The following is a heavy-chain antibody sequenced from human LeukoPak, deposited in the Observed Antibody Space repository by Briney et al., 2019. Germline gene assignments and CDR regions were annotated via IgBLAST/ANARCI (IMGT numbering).Heavy chain of an antibody. D-gene: IGHD2-2*01. V-gene: IGHV3-7*01. Sequence: PGGSLRLSCAASGFTFSSYWMSWVRQAPGKGLEWVANIKQDGSEKYYVDSVKGRFTISRDNAKNSLYLQMNSLRAEDTAVYYCARDWVPAARYYYYGMDVWGQGTTVTVSS. CDR3: ARDWVPAARYYYYGMDV. CDR2: IKQDGSEK. CDR1: GFTFSSYW. J-gene: IGHJ6*02.